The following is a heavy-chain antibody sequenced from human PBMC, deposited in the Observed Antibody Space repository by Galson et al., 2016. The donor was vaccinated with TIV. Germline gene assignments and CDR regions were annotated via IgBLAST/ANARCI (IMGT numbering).Heavy chain of an antibody. J-gene: IGHJ6*02. Sequence: SLRLSCAASGFTFSSYGMHWVRQAPGKGLEWVAIISYDGSDKDYTDSVKGRFTISRDKSKNTLYLQMDSVRVEETATYYCARIHRSYGMDVWGQGTTVTVSS. V-gene: IGHV3-33*01. CDR3: ARIHRSYGMDV. D-gene: IGHD5-18*01. CDR1: GFTFSSYG. CDR2: ISYDGSDK.